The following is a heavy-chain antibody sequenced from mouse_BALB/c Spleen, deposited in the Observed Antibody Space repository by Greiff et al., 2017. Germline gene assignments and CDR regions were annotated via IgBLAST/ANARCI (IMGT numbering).Heavy chain of an antibody. V-gene: IGHV5-6-5*01. J-gene: IGHJ2*01. CDR3: ARKPTTVVPFDY. CDR1: GFTFSSYA. CDR2: ISSGGST. D-gene: IGHD1-1*01. Sequence: DVHLVESGGGLVKPGGSLKLSCAASGFTFSSYAMSWVRQTPEKRLEWVASISSGGSTYYPDSVKGRFTISRDNARNILYLQMSSLRSEDTAMYYCARKPTTVVPFDYWGQGTTLTVSS.